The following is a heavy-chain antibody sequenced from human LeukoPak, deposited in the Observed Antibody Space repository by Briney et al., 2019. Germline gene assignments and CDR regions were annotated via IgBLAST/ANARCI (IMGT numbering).Heavy chain of an antibody. J-gene: IGHJ4*02. D-gene: IGHD5-18*01. Sequence: GGSLRLSCAASGFTFSSFWMHWVRQAPGKGLVWVSHINTDGSSTTYADSVKGRFTISRDNAKNTLYLQMNSLRAEDTAVYYCAREGYSYGPTFDYWGQGTLVTVSS. CDR3: AREGYSYGPTFDY. CDR2: INTDGSST. CDR1: GFTFSSFW. V-gene: IGHV3-74*03.